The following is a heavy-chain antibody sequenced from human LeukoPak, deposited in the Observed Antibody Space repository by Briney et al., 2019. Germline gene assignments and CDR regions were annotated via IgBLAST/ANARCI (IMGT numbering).Heavy chain of an antibody. J-gene: IGHJ3*02. V-gene: IGHV1-69*04. Sequence: ASVKVSCKASGGTFSSYAISWVRQAPGQGLEWMGRIIPILGIANYAQKFQGRVTITADKSTSTAYMELSSLRSEDTAVYYCARALEIPAAGDAFDIWGQGTMVTVSS. D-gene: IGHD2-2*01. CDR1: GGTFSSYA. CDR3: ARALEIPAAGDAFDI. CDR2: IIPILGIA.